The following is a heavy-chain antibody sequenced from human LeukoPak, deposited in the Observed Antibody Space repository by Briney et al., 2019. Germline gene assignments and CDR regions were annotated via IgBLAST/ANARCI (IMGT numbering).Heavy chain of an antibody. CDR2: NSSSGTTI. D-gene: IGHD4-11*01. CDR3: ARGIRQYAKSYFDY. V-gene: IGHV3-11*01. J-gene: IGHJ4*02. Sequence: GGSLRLSCAASGFTFSDYYMSWIRQAPGKGLEWLSYNSSSGTTIYYTDSVKGRFTISRDNAKNSLYLQMNSLRAEDTAVYYCARGIRQYAKSYFDYWGQGTLVTVSS. CDR1: GFTFSDYY.